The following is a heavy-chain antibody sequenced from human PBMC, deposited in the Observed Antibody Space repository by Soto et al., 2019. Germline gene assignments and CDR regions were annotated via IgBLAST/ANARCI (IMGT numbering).Heavy chain of an antibody. CDR1: GGSISSSSYY. D-gene: IGHD3-3*01. Sequence: SETLSLTCTVSGGSISSSSYYWGWIRQPPGKGLEWIGSIYYSGSTYYNPSLKSRVTISVDTSKNQFSLKLRSVTAADTAVYYCAREVRFLEWLANWFDPWGQGTLVTVSS. J-gene: IGHJ5*02. V-gene: IGHV4-39*01. CDR2: IYYSGST. CDR3: AREVRFLEWLANWFDP.